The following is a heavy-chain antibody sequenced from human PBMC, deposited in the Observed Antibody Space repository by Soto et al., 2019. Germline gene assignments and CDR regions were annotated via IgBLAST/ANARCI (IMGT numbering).Heavy chain of an antibody. Sequence: SQTLSLTCAISGDSVSSNSAAWNWIRQSPSRGLEWLGRTYYRSKWYNDYAVSVKSRITINPDTSENQFSLQLNSVTPEDTAVYYCARDSVAARPGFYYYGMDVWGQGTTVTVSS. CDR2: TYYRSKWYN. J-gene: IGHJ6*02. V-gene: IGHV6-1*01. CDR3: ARDSVAARPGFYYYGMDV. CDR1: GDSVSSNSAA. D-gene: IGHD6-6*01.